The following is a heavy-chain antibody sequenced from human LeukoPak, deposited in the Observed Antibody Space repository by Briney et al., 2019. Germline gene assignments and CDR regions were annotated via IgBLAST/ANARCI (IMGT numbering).Heavy chain of an antibody. CDR2: INRNGDIT. V-gene: IGHV3-20*01. CDR1: GFIFSSYW. D-gene: IGHD1-26*01. CDR3: ARKGLGGELGGFDS. Sequence: GGSLRLSCAVSGFIFSSYWMSWVRQTPGKGLEWVCGINRNGDITGCADFVKGRFTISRDNAKNSLYLQMHSLRVEDTALYHCARKGLGGELGGFDSWGQGTLVTVSS. J-gene: IGHJ4*02.